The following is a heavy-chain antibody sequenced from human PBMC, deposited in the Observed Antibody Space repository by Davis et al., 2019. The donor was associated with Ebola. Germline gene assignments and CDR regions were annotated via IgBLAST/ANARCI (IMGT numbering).Heavy chain of an antibody. V-gene: IGHV3-23*01. J-gene: IGHJ3*02. CDR3: AKLSGDIDNSRAFDI. Sequence: GESLKISCAASGFIFSSYAMSWVRQAPGKGLEWVSVISGSGGSTYYADSVKGRFTISRDNSKNTLFLQMNSLRAEDTAVYYCAKLSGDIDNSRAFDIWGQGTMVTVSS. CDR1: GFIFSSYA. D-gene: IGHD3-22*01. CDR2: ISGSGGST.